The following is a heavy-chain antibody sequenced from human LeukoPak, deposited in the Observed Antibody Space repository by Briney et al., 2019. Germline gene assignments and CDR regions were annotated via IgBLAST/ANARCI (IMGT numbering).Heavy chain of an antibody. CDR2: ISSSSSYI. V-gene: IGHV3-21*01. CDR3: ARALPNKDIVVVVAAKPNWFDP. D-gene: IGHD2-15*01. Sequence: GGSLRLSCAASGFTFSSYSMNWVRQAPGKGLEWVSSISSSSSYIYYADSVKGRFTISRDNAKNSLYLQMNSPRAEDTAVYYCARALPNKDIVVVVAAKPNWFDPWGQGTLVTVSS. J-gene: IGHJ5*02. CDR1: GFTFSSYS.